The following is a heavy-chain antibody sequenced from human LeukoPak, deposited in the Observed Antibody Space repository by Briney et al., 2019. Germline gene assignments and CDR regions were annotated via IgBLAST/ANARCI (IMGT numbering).Heavy chain of an antibody. CDR3: ARVVGYSSSLYYYYYGMDV. CDR1: GYTFTSYD. D-gene: IGHD5-18*01. J-gene: IGHJ6*02. CDR2: ISAYNGNT. Sequence: GASVEVSCKASGYTFTSYDINWVRQAPGQGLEWMGWISAYNGNTNYAQKLQGRVTMTTDTSTSTAYMELRSLRSDDTAVYYCARVVGYSSSLYYYYYGMDVWGQGTTVTVSS. V-gene: IGHV1-18*01.